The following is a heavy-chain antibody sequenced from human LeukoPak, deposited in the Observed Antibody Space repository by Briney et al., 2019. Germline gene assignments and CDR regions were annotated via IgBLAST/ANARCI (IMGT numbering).Heavy chain of an antibody. CDR3: ARAPTVVRIFDY. D-gene: IGHD4-23*01. CDR1: GGSISSGDYY. CDR2: IYYSGST. Sequence: KASETLSLTCTVSGGSISSGDYYWSWIRQPPGKVLEWIGYIYYSGSTYYNPSLKSRVTISVDTSKNQFSLKLSSVTAADTAVYYYARAPTVVRIFDYWGQGTLVTVSS. J-gene: IGHJ4*02. V-gene: IGHV4-30-4*08.